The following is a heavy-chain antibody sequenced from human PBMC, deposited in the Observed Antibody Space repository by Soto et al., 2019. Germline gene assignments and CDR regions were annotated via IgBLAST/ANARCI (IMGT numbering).Heavy chain of an antibody. CDR2: ISYDGSNK. V-gene: IGHV3-30-3*01. CDR1: GFTFSSYA. J-gene: IGHJ6*02. CDR3: ARDLGHGSSSWDGGYYGMDV. Sequence: QVQLVESGGGVVQPGRSLRLSCAASGFTFSSYAMHWVRQAPGKGLEWVAVISYDGSNKYYADSVKGRFTISRDNSKNALYLQMNSLRAEDTAVYYCARDLGHGSSSWDGGYYGMDVWGQGTTVTVSS. D-gene: IGHD6-13*01.